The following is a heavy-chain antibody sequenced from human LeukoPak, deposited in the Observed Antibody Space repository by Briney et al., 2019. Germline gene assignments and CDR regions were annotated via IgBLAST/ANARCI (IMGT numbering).Heavy chain of an antibody. Sequence: GGSLRLSCAASGFTFSSYDMHWVRQAPGKGLEWVAAILYDGSNKDYADSVKGRFTISRDNSKNTLYLQMNSLRTEDTAVYYCARERWGDAFDFWGQGRLVTVSS. J-gene: IGHJ3*01. CDR2: ILYDGSNK. D-gene: IGHD3-16*01. V-gene: IGHV3-30*03. CDR3: ARERWGDAFDF. CDR1: GFTFSSYD.